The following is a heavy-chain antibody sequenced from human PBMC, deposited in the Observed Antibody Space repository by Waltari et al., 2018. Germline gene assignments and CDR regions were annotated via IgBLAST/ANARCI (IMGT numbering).Heavy chain of an antibody. V-gene: IGHV1-2*06. D-gene: IGHD3-3*01. CDR3: ARSGGGTTTFGVAE. Sequence: QVQLVQSGAEVKKSGASVQVSCTASGYTFTDFFIHWVRQAPGQGLEWMGRINPKRGDRSYAQKFQGRVTLTGDTSITTAYMELTGLRSDDTAIYYCARSGGGTTTFGVAEWGQGSLVTVSS. J-gene: IGHJ4*02. CDR2: INPKRGDR. CDR1: GYTFTDFF.